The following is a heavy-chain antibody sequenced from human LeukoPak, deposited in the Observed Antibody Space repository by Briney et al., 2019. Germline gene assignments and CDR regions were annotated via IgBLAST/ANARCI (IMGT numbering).Heavy chain of an antibody. CDR2: ISRSGEST. CDR1: GFTFSGFA. CDR3: AKGDGWVQYAN. V-gene: IGHV3-23*01. Sequence: GGTLRLSCAASGFTFSGFAMSWIRQAPGKGMEWVSSISRSGESTFYADSVRGRFTISRDNSKNTVSLQMESLRAEVTALYCCAKGDGWVQYANWGQGTLVTVSS. D-gene: IGHD5-24*01. J-gene: IGHJ4*02.